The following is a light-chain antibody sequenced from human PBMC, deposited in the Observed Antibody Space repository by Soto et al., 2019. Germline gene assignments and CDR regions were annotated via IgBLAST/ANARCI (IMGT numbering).Light chain of an antibody. CDR1: QSISSW. CDR3: QQYNTYST. CDR2: DAS. J-gene: IGKJ5*01. V-gene: IGKV1-5*01. Sequence: DIQMTQSPATVSASVRERFTITCRASQSISSWLAWYQQKPGKAPKLLIYDASSLESGVPSRFSGNGSGTEFTLTISSLQPDDFATYYCQQYNTYSTFGQGTRLEIK.